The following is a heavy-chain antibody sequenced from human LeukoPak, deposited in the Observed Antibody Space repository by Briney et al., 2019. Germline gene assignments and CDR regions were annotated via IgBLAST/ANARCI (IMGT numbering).Heavy chain of an antibody. D-gene: IGHD2-2*01. CDR1: GFTFSSYA. J-gene: IGHJ6*03. CDR3: AKPSSTSGHYYYYMDV. Sequence: GGSLRLSCAASGFTFSSYAMSWVRQAPGKGLEWVSAISCSGGSTYYADSVKGRFTISRDNSKNTLYLQMNSLRAEDTAVYYCAKPSSTSGHYYYYMDVWGKGTTVTVSS. V-gene: IGHV3-23*01. CDR2: ISCSGGST.